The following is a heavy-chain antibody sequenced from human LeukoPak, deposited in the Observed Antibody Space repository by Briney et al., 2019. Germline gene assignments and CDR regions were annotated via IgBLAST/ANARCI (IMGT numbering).Heavy chain of an antibody. Sequence: PSETLSLTCAVYGGSFSGYYWSWIRQPPGKGLEWIGEINHSGSTNYNPSLKSRVTISVDTSKNQFSLKLSSVTAADTAVYYCARTVLYYGSGSYYGEYYYYYMDVWGKGTTVTVSS. CDR2: INHSGST. CDR3: ARTVLYYGSGSYYGEYYYYYMDV. J-gene: IGHJ6*03. D-gene: IGHD3-10*01. CDR1: GGSFSGYY. V-gene: IGHV4-34*01.